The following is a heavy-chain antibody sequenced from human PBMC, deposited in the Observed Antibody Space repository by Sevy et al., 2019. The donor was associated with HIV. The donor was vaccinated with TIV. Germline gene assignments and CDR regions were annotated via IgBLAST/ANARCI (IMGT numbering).Heavy chain of an antibody. CDR1: GFTFTRYW. Sequence: GGSLRLSCAASGFTFTRYWMSWVRQAPGKGLEWVANINEDGSEKYYVDSVKGRFTISRDNARKSLHLQMNSLRAEDTAIYYCARDVAAGDFWDQGTLVTVSS. D-gene: IGHD2-21*01. CDR2: INEDGSEK. V-gene: IGHV3-7*01. J-gene: IGHJ4*02. CDR3: ARDVAAGDF.